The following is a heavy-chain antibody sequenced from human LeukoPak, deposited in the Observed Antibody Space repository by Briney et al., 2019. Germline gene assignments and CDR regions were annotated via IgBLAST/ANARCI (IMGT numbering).Heavy chain of an antibody. Sequence: PPETLSLTCAVYGGSFSGYYWSWIRHPPGKGLEWIGEINHSGSTNYNPSLKSRVTISVDTSKNQFSLKLSSVTAADTAVYYCARGRSGSYYNAFDIWGQGTMVTVSS. V-gene: IGHV4-34*01. CDR1: GGSFSGYY. D-gene: IGHD3-10*01. CDR3: ARGRSGSYYNAFDI. J-gene: IGHJ3*02. CDR2: INHSGST.